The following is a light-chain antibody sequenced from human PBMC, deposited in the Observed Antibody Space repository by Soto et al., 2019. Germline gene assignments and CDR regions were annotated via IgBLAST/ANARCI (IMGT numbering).Light chain of an antibody. CDR1: QGISSF. CDR3: QQYNSYPRT. Sequence: DIQLTQSPSFLSASVGDRVTITCRASQGISSFLAWYQQHPGKAPKLLLYGASTLQSGVPSRFSGSGSGTAFTLTISSLQPEDFATYYCQQYNSYPRTFGQGTKVDIK. CDR2: GAS. J-gene: IGKJ1*01. V-gene: IGKV1-9*01.